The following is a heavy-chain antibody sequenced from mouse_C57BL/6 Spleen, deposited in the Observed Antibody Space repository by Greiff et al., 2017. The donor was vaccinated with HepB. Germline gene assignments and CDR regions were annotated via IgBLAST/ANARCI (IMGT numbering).Heavy chain of an antibody. Sequence: VQLQQSGPELVKPGASVKISCKASGYAFSSSWMNWVKQRPGKGLEWIGRIYPGDGDTNYNGKFKGKATLTADKSSSTAYMQLSSLTSEDSAVYLCARSDYEAWFAYWGQGTLVTVSA. D-gene: IGHD2-4*01. J-gene: IGHJ3*01. CDR3: ARSDYEAWFAY. CDR2: IYPGDGDT. CDR1: GYAFSSSW. V-gene: IGHV1-82*01.